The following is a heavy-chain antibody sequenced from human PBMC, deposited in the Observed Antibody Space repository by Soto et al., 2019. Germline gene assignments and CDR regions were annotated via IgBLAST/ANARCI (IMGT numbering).Heavy chain of an antibody. V-gene: IGHV3-7*04. CDR2: IKQDGGEK. Sequence: EVQLVESGGTLVQPGGSLRFFCVASGFTFSSYWMTWVRQAPGKGLEWVGNIKQDGGEKNYVDSVKGRFTISRDNAKNSVYLQMNSLRAEDTAVYYCAREIVVARGASYFDYWGPGTLVTVSS. CDR3: AREIVVARGASYFDY. D-gene: IGHD2-2*01. J-gene: IGHJ4*02. CDR1: GFTFSSYW.